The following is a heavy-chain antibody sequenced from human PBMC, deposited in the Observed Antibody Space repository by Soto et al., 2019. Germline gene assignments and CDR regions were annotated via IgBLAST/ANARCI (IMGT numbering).Heavy chain of an antibody. CDR3: ARTRRIAAASSWFDP. Sequence: QVQLVQSGAEVKKPGASVKVSCKASGYTFTSYGISWLRQAPGQGLEWMGWISAYNGNTNYAQKLQGRVTMTTDTSTSTAYMELRSLRSDDKAVYYCARTRRIAAASSWFDPWGQGTLVTVSS. D-gene: IGHD6-13*01. V-gene: IGHV1-18*01. J-gene: IGHJ5*02. CDR1: GYTFTSYG. CDR2: ISAYNGNT.